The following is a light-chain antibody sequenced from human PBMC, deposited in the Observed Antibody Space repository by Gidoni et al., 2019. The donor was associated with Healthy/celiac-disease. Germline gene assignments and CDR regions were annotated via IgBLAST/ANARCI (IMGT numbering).Light chain of an antibody. J-gene: IGLJ2*01. V-gene: IGLV3-1*01. Sequence: SYELTQPPSVSVSPEQTASITCSGDKLGDKYACWYQQKPGQSPVLVLYQDSKRPSGIPERFSCSNSWNTATLTISGTQAMDEADDYCQAWDSSTHVVFGGGTKLTVL. CDR2: QDS. CDR3: QAWDSSTHVV. CDR1: KLGDKY.